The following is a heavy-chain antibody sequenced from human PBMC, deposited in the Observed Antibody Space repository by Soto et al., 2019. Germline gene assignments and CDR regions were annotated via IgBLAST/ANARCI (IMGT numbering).Heavy chain of an antibody. Sequence: PSETLSLTCTVSGGSISSYYWSWIRQPPGKGLEWIGYIYYSGSTNYNPSLKSRVTISVDTSKNQFSLKLSSVTAADTAVYYCARPYDFWSGHLAHWGQGTLVTVSS. J-gene: IGHJ1*01. D-gene: IGHD3-3*01. CDR3: ARPYDFWSGHLAH. CDR2: IYYSGST. V-gene: IGHV4-59*08. CDR1: GGSISSYY.